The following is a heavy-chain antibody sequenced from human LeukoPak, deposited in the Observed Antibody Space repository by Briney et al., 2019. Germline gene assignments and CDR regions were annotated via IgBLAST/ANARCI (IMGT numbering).Heavy chain of an antibody. Sequence: GASVKVSCKASGGTFSSYAISWVRQAPGQGLEWMGGIIPIFGTANYAQKFQGRVTITTDESTSTAYMELSSLRSEDTAVYYCAGKDFWSGYYTSPSSGPEYFQHWGQGTLVTASS. CDR2: IIPIFGTA. J-gene: IGHJ1*01. CDR3: AGKDFWSGYYTSPSSGPEYFQH. V-gene: IGHV1-69*05. D-gene: IGHD3-3*01. CDR1: GGTFSSYA.